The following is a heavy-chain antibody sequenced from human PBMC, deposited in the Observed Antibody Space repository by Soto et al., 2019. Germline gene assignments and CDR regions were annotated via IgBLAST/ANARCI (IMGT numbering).Heavy chain of an antibody. V-gene: IGHV4-31*03. D-gene: IGHD2-8*01. CDR1: GGSVSSDDYS. CDR3: ARAMANYFDY. CDR2: IRDSGST. J-gene: IGHJ4*02. Sequence: QVQLQESGPGLVKPSQTLSVTCTVSGGSVSSDDYSWSWIRQHPGKGLEWIGYIRDSGSTYYNPSLEGRVTISVDTSKNQFSLRLRSVIAADTAVYYCARAMANYFDYWGQGTLVTASS.